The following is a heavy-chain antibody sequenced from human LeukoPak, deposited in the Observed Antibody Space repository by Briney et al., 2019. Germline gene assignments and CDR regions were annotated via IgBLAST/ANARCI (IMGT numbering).Heavy chain of an antibody. D-gene: IGHD3-10*01. CDR1: GGSFSGYY. V-gene: IGHV4-34*01. J-gene: IGHJ6*03. Sequence: PSETLSLTCAVYGGSFSGYYWSWIRQPPGKGLEWIGEINHSGSTNYNPSLKSRATISVDTSKSQFSLKLSSVTAADTAVYYCARRRAGSGYYYYMDVWGKGTTVTVSS. CDR3: ARRRAGSGYYYYMDV. CDR2: INHSGST.